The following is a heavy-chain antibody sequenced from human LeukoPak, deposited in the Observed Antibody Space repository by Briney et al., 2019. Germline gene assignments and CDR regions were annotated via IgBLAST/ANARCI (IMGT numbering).Heavy chain of an antibody. J-gene: IGHJ4*02. V-gene: IGHV3-23*01. CDR3: ARDKVAGATHFDY. CDR2: ISGSGGST. Sequence: SGGSLRLSCAASGFTFSGYVMTWVRQPPGKGLQWVADISGSGGSTYYADSVKGRFSISRDNSKNTLYLQLDSLRAEDTAVYYCARDKVAGATHFDYWGQGILVTVSS. CDR1: GFTFSGYV. D-gene: IGHD4-23*01.